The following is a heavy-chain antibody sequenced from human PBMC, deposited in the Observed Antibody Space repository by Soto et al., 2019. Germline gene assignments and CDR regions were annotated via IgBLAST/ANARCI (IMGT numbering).Heavy chain of an antibody. CDR3: ARERNPLRSRSWFDP. J-gene: IGHJ5*02. D-gene: IGHD3-3*01. CDR2: INHSGST. V-gene: IGHV4-34*01. Sequence: PSETLSLTCAVYGGSFSGYYWSWIRQPPGKGLEWIGEINHSGSTNYNPSLKSRVTISVDTSKNQFSLKLSSVTAADTAEYYCARERNPLRSRSWFDPWGQGTLVTVSS. CDR1: GGSFSGYY.